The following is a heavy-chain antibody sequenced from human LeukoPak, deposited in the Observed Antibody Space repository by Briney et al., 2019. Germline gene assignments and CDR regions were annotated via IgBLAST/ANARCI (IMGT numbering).Heavy chain of an antibody. CDR1: GFTFSSYG. CDR2: ISYDGSNK. Sequence: GGSLRLSCAASGFTFSSYGMHWVRQAPGKGLEWVAVISYDGSNKYYADSVKGRFTISRDNSKNTLYLQMNSLRAEVTAVYYCAKDSPPGPLDYWGQGTLVTVSS. J-gene: IGHJ4*02. V-gene: IGHV3-30*18. CDR3: AKDSPPGPLDY.